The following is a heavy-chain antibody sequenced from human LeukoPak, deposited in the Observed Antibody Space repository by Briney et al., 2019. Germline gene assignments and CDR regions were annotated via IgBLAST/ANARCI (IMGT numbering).Heavy chain of an antibody. D-gene: IGHD6-13*01. CDR1: GGSFSGYY. V-gene: IGHV4-34*01. J-gene: IGHJ4*02. CDR3: ASAEPRGSSWYPY. Sequence: SETLSLTCAVYGGSFSGYYWSWIRQSPGKGLEWLGEVNHYGATSSNPSLESRVTISVDTSKNHFSLKLSSVTAADTAVYYCASAEPRGSSWYPYWGQGTLVTVSS. CDR2: VNHYGAT.